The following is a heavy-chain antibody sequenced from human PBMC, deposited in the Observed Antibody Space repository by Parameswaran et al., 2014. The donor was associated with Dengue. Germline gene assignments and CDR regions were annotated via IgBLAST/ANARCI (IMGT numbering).Heavy chain of an antibody. CDR2: ISFSSGNT. V-gene: IGHV3-23*01. J-gene: IGHJ4*02. Sequence: VRQAPGKGPEWLSSISFSSGNTYYAESVRGRFTSSRDTSKNTVHLQMTSLRVEDTAIYYCAKRRVAVAGGYFDDWGQGTQVTVSS. D-gene: IGHD6-19*01. CDR3: AKRRVAVAGGYFDD.